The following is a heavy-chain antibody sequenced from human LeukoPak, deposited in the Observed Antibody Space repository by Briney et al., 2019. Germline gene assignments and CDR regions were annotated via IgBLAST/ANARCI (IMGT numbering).Heavy chain of an antibody. CDR3: AREGGYSPTFGY. Sequence: SETLSLTCTVSGGSISSSSYYWGWIRQPPGKGLEWIGSIYYSGSTYYNPSLKSRVTISVDTSKNQFSLKLSSVTAADTAVYYCAREGGYSPTFGYWGQGTLVTVSS. D-gene: IGHD5-18*01. CDR2: IYYSGST. CDR1: GGSISSSSYY. J-gene: IGHJ4*02. V-gene: IGHV4-39*07.